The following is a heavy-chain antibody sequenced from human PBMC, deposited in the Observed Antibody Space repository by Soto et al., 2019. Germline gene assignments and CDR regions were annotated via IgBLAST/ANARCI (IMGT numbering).Heavy chain of an antibody. V-gene: IGHV4-28*01. J-gene: IGHJ4*02. CDR2: IYYSGTT. CDR1: GYSISSSNW. D-gene: IGHD1-26*01. CDR3: ARREIQGPIDY. Sequence: QVQLQESDPGLVKPSDTLSLTCAVSGYSISSSNWWGWIRQPPWKGLEWIGYIYYSGTTYYNPSLKSRVTMSVDTSKNQFSLKLTSVTAVDTAVYYCARREIQGPIDYWGQGTLVTVSS.